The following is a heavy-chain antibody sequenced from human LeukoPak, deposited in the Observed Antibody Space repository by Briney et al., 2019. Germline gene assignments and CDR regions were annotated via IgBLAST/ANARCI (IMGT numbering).Heavy chain of an antibody. Sequence: PSETLSLTCAVYGGSFSGYYWSWIRQPPGKGLEWIGEINHSGSTNYNPSLKSRVTISVDTSKNQFSLKLSSVTAADTAVYYCASGAYYYGSGTGWFDPWGQGTLVTVSS. CDR2: INHSGST. CDR3: ASGAYYYGSGTGWFDP. V-gene: IGHV4-34*01. J-gene: IGHJ5*02. CDR1: GGSFSGYY. D-gene: IGHD3-10*01.